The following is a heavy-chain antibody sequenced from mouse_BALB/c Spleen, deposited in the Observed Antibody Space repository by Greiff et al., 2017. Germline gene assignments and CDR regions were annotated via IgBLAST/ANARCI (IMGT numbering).Heavy chain of an antibody. D-gene: IGHD2-3*01. CDR2: INPYNGDT. CDR3: ARGWLLRRYFDY. V-gene: IGHV1-20*02. Sequence: VHVKQSGPELVKPGASVKISCKASGYSFTGYFMNWVMQSHGKSLEWIGRINPYNGDTFYNQKFRGKATLTVDKSSSTAHMELRSLASEDSAVYYCARGWLLRRYFDYWGQGTTLTVSS. J-gene: IGHJ2*01. CDR1: GYSFTGYF.